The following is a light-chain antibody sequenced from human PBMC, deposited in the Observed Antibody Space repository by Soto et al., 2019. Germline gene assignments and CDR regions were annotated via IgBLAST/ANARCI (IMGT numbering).Light chain of an antibody. V-gene: IGKV3D-20*02. CDR3: QQRSNWPSIT. CDR1: QSVSSSY. CDR2: DAS. Sequence: EIVLTESPGTLSLSPGERATLSCRASQSVSSSYLAWYQQKPGQAPRLVIYDASTRATGIPARFSGSGSGTDFTLSISSLEPEDSEVYYCQQRSNWPSITFGQGTRL. J-gene: IGKJ5*01.